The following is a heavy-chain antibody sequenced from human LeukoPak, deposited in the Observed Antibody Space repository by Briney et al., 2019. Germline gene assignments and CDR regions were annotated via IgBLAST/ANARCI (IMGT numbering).Heavy chain of an antibody. V-gene: IGHV4-38-2*02. CDR2: IYHSGST. CDR1: DYSISSGYY. Sequence: SETLSLTCTVSDYSISSGYYWGWIRQPPGKGLEWIGSIYHSGSTYYNPSLKSRVTISVDTSKNQFSLKLSSVTAADTAVYYCARDGETYYDILTGYRNKKPLDYWGQGTLVTVSS. J-gene: IGHJ4*02. CDR3: ARDGETYYDILTGYRNKKPLDY. D-gene: IGHD3-9*01.